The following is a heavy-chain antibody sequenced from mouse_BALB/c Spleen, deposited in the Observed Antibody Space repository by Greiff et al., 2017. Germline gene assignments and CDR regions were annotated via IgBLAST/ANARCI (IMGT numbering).Heavy chain of an antibody. CDR3: ARRMGGNFYAMDY. V-gene: IGHV5-12-1*01. J-gene: IGHJ4*01. Sequence: DVMLVESGGGLVKPGGSLKLSCAASGFAFSSYDMSWVRQTPEKRLEWVAYISSGGGSTYYPDTVKGRFTISRDNAKNTLYLQMSSLKSEDTAMYYCARRMGGNFYAMDYWGQGTSVTVSS. CDR1: GFAFSSYD. D-gene: IGHD2-1*01. CDR2: ISSGGGST.